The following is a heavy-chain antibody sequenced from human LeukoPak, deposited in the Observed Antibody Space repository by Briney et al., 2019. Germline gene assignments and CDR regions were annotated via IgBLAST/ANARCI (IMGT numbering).Heavy chain of an antibody. CDR2: IYYSGRT. V-gene: IGHV4-59*01. CDR3: ARGQSYYDSSGYFDS. Sequence: SKTLSLTCTVSGGSISSYYWSWIRQSPGKGLEWIGYIYYSGRTNYNPSLKSRVTISVDTSKNQFSLKLTSVTAADTAVYYCARGQSYYDSSGYFDSWGQGTLVTVSS. J-gene: IGHJ4*02. D-gene: IGHD3-22*01. CDR1: GGSISSYY.